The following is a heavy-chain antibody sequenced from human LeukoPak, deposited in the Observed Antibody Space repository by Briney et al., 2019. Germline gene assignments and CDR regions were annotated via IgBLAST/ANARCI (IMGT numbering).Heavy chain of an antibody. V-gene: IGHV4-31*03. CDR2: IYYSGST. Sequence: PSETLSLTCTVSGGSISSGGYYWSWIRQHPGKGLEWIGYIYYSGSTYYNPSLKSRVTISVDTSKNQFSLKLSSVTAADTAVYYCARYLDIVVVVAKNWFDPWGQGTLVTVSS. J-gene: IGHJ5*02. CDR1: GGSISSGGYY. CDR3: ARYLDIVVVVAKNWFDP. D-gene: IGHD2-15*01.